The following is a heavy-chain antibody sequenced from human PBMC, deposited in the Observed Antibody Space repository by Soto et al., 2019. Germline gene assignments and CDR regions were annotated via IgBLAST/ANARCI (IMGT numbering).Heavy chain of an antibody. Sequence: GASVKVSCKASGYTFTSYYMHWVRQAPGQGLEWMGIINPSGGSTSYAQKFQGRVTMTRDTSTSTVYMELSSLRSEDTAVYYCAKGTSAYYDFWSGYYPYYMDVWGKGTTVTVSS. V-gene: IGHV1-46*03. CDR3: AKGTSAYYDFWSGYYPYYMDV. D-gene: IGHD3-3*01. J-gene: IGHJ6*03. CDR1: GYTFTSYY. CDR2: INPSGGST.